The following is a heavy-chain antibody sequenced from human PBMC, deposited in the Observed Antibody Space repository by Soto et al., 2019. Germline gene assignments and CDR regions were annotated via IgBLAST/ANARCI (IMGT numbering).Heavy chain of an antibody. CDR2: ISAYNGNT. J-gene: IGHJ6*03. Sequence: ASVKVSCKASGYTFTSYGISWVRQAPGQGLEWMGWISAYNGNTNYAQKLQGRVTMTTDTSTSTAYMELRSLRSDDTAVYYCARGDRIAAAGTAYYYYMDVWGKGTTVTVSS. CDR3: ARGDRIAAAGTAYYYYMDV. CDR1: GYTFTSYG. D-gene: IGHD6-13*01. V-gene: IGHV1-18*01.